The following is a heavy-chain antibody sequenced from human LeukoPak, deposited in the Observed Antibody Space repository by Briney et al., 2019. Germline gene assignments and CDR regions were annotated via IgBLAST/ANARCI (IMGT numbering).Heavy chain of an antibody. V-gene: IGHV3-23*01. D-gene: IGHD6-6*01. CDR3: AKDQKQLGPYYGMDV. Sequence: PGGSLRLSCAASGFTFSSYAMSWVRQAPGKGLEWVSAISGSGGSTYYADSVKGRFTISRNNSKNTLYLQMNSLRAEDTAVYYCAKDQKQLGPYYGMDVWGQGTTVTVSS. J-gene: IGHJ6*02. CDR2: ISGSGGST. CDR1: GFTFSSYA.